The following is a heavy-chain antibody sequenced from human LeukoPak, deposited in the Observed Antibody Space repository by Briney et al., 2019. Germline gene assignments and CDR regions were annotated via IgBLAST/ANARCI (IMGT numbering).Heavy chain of an antibody. J-gene: IGHJ4*02. V-gene: IGHV4-59*01. CDR2: IYYSGTT. D-gene: IGHD6-13*01. CDR1: GGSISSYY. CDR3: ARGMYIAAAQYGY. Sequence: SSETLSLTCTVAGGSISSYYWSWIRQPPGKGLEWIGYIYYSGTTNYNPSLKSRVTISVDTSKNQFSLKLSSVTAADTAVYYCARGMYIAAAQYGYWGQGTLVTVSS.